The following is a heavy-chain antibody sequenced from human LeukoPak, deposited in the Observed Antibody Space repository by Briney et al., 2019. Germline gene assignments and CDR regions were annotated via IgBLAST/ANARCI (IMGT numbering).Heavy chain of an antibody. V-gene: IGHV3-33*01. D-gene: IGHD2-2*02. CDR1: GFTFSSYG. J-gene: IGHJ6*02. CDR3: ARSEVVPAAIPFGMDV. Sequence: PGRSLRLSCAASGFTFSSYGMHWVRQAPGKGLEWVAVIWYDGSNKYYADSVKGRLTISRDNSKNTLYLQMNSLRAEDTAVYYCARSEVVPAAIPFGMDVWGQGTTVTVSS. CDR2: IWYDGSNK.